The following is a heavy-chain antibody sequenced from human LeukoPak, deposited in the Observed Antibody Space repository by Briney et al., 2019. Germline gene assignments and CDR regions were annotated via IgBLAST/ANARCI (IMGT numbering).Heavy chain of an antibody. V-gene: IGHV4-39*01. CDR1: GGSISGTDLY. J-gene: IGHJ6*02. CDR2: IHSTGNS. CDR3: EKDSHLDV. D-gene: IGHD2-15*01. Sequence: PSQTLSLTCTVSGGSISGTDLYWGWIRQLPGKGLEWIGNIHSTGNSFCNPSLKSRVTISIDTSKNQFSLKLSSVTAADTAVYYCEKDSHLDVWGHGTTVTVSS.